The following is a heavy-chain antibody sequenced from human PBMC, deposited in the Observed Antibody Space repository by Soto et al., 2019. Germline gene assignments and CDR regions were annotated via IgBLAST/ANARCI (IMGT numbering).Heavy chain of an antibody. CDR1: GYSFTTYW. J-gene: IGHJ3*02. CDR2: IYPGDSDT. Sequence: PGESLKISCKGSGYSFTTYWIGWVRQMPGKGLEWMGIIYPGDSDTRNSPSFQGQVTISADKSISTAYLQWSSLKASDTAMYYCARQVYNYDILAPPDFYIWGQGTLVTVSS. CDR3: ARQVYNYDILAPPDFYI. V-gene: IGHV5-51*01. D-gene: IGHD3-9*01.